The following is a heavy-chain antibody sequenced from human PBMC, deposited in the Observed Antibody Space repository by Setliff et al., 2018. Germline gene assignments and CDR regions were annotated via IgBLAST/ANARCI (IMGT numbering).Heavy chain of an antibody. Sequence: HPGGSLRLSCEASGFIFSSLWMSWVRQAPGRGLEWVANINQEGSGRYYVDSVKGRFSISRDNAKSSLYLQMNSLRADDTAVYYCARDASGSYGTEYFQHWGQGTLVTVSS. CDR2: INQEGSGR. D-gene: IGHD1-26*01. J-gene: IGHJ1*01. CDR3: ARDASGSYGTEYFQH. V-gene: IGHV3-7*01. CDR1: GFIFSSLW.